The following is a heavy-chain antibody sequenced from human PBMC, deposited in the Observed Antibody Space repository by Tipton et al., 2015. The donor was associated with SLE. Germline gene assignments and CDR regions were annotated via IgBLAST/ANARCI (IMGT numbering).Heavy chain of an antibody. CDR3: ARVRVVSATGWFDT. D-gene: IGHD2-21*02. V-gene: IGHV4-59*01. CDR2: IYYSGST. CDR1: GGSISSYY. J-gene: IGHJ5*02. Sequence: TLSLTCTVSGGSISSYYWSWIRQPPGKGLEWIGYIYYSGSTNYNPSLKSRVTISVDTSKNQFSLKLSSVTAADTAVYFCARVRVVSATGWFDTWGQGTLVTVSS.